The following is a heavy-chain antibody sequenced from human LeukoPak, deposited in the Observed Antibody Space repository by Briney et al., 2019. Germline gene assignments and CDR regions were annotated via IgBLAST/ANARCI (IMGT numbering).Heavy chain of an antibody. V-gene: IGHV3-21*06. Sequence: GGSLRLSCAASGFTFSIYRMNWVRQAPGKGLEWVSSISSSSRYTYYADSLQGRFTISRDNAKNSLYLQMNSLRAEDTAVYYCARPSLNTGSYFDYWGQGILVSVSS. D-gene: IGHD1-26*01. J-gene: IGHJ4*02. CDR1: GFTFSIYR. CDR3: ARPSLNTGSYFDY. CDR2: ISSSSRYT.